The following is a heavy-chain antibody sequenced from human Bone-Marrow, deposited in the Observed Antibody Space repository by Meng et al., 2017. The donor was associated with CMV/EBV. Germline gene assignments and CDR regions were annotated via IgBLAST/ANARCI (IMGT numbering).Heavy chain of an antibody. CDR3: ARIANGGWFDP. J-gene: IGHJ5*02. CDR1: GGTFSSYA. V-gene: IGHV1-69*05. Sequence: SVKVSCKASGGTFSSYAISWVRQAPGQGLEWMGGIIPIFGTANYAQKFQGRVTITTDESTSTAYMELSSLRSDDTAVYYCARIANGGWFDPWGQGTLVTVSS. CDR2: IIPIFGTA. D-gene: IGHD6-13*01.